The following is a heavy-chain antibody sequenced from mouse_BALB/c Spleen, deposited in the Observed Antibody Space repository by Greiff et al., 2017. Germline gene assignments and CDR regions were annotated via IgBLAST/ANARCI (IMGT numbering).Heavy chain of an antibody. Sequence: QVQLQQSGAELARPGASVKLSCKASGYTFTSYWMQWVKQRPGQGLEWIGAIYPGDGDTRYTQKFKGKATLTADKSSSTAYMQLSSLASEDSAVYYCARYDGNLDYWGQGTTLTVSS. CDR1: GYTFTSYW. D-gene: IGHD2-1*01. V-gene: IGHV1-87*01. CDR3: ARYDGNLDY. CDR2: IYPGDGDT. J-gene: IGHJ2*01.